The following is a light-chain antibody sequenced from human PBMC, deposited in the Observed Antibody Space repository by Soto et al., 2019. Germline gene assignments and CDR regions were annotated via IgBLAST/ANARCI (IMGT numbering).Light chain of an antibody. CDR2: DAS. CDR3: QQYHRASIT. CDR1: QSISSW. Sequence: DIQITQSPSTLSASVGDRVTITCRASQSISSWLAWYQQKPGKAPKLLIYDASTLERGVPSRFSGTGSGTEFTLTISSLQPDDFATYYCQQYHRASITFGQGTRLAIK. V-gene: IGKV1-5*01. J-gene: IGKJ5*01.